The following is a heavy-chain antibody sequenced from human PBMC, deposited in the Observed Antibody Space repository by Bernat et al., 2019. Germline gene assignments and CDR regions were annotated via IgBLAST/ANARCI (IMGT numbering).Heavy chain of an antibody. D-gene: IGHD6-19*01. CDR3: ARGQYSSGWYYY. CDR2: ISYDGSNK. J-gene: IGHJ4*02. CDR1: GFTFSSYA. Sequence: QVQLVESGGGVVQPGRSLRLSCAASGFTFSSYAMHWVRQAPGKGLEWVAVISYDGSNKYYADSVKGRFTISRDNSKNTLYLQMNSLRAEVTAVYYCARGQYSSGWYYYWGQGTLVTVSS. V-gene: IGHV3-30-3*01.